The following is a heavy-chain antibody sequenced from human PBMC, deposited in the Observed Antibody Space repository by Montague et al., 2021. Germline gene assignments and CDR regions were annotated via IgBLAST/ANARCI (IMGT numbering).Heavy chain of an antibody. J-gene: IGHJ6*03. Sequence: SETLSLTCTVSRSLINSDYYWGWIRQPPGKGLEWMGSVSHGGRTYYNPSLKSRVTISVDTSNHHFSLKLSSVTDADTAMYYCARVRGRYYYMDIWGKGTMITVSS. CDR1: RSLINSDYY. V-gene: IGHV4-38-2*02. CDR3: ARVRGRYYYMDI. CDR2: VSHGGRT.